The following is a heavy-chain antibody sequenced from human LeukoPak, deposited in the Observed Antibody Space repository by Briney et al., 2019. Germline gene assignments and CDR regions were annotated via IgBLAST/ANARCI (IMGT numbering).Heavy chain of an antibody. D-gene: IGHD1-1*01. CDR3: ARDRRVGWKVD. V-gene: IGHV3-66*01. Sequence: PGPSLTLSRAASGFTVSINYMSWVRHAPGKGLECVSVIYSGGSTYYADSVKGRFTISRDNSKNTLYLQMNSLRAEDTAVYYCARDRRVGWKVDWGQGTLVTVSS. CDR2: IYSGGST. J-gene: IGHJ4*02. CDR1: GFTVSINY.